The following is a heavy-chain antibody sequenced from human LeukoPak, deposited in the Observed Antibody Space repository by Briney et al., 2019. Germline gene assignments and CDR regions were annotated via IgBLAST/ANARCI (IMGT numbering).Heavy chain of an antibody. V-gene: IGHV4-59*11. D-gene: IGHD3-3*01. CDR1: GGSISSHY. J-gene: IGHJ6*03. CDR3: ARIYDFWSGPFLHYYYYYYMDV. CDR2: IYYSGST. Sequence: SETLSLTCTVSGGSISSHYWSWIRQPPGKGLEWIGYIYYSGSTNYNPSLKSRVTISVDTSKNQFSLKLSSVTAADTAVYYCARIYDFWSGPFLHYYYYYYMDVWGKGTTVTVSS.